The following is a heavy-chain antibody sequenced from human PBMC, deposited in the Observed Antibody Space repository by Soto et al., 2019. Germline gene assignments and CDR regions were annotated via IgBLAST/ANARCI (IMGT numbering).Heavy chain of an antibody. Sequence: SETLSLTCTVSGGSISSSSYYWGWIRQPPGKGLEWIGSIYYSGSTYYNPSLKSRVTISVDTSKNQFSLKLSSVTAADPAVYYCARHLFSGEVLRFLEWTHNWFDPWGQGTLVTVSS. V-gene: IGHV4-39*01. CDR2: IYYSGST. D-gene: IGHD3-3*01. J-gene: IGHJ5*02. CDR1: GGSISSSSYY. CDR3: ARHLFSGEVLRFLEWTHNWFDP.